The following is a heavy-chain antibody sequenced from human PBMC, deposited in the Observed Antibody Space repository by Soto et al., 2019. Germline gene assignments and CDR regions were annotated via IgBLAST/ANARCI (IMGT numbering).Heavy chain of an antibody. Sequence: VKVSCKASEYTFTGYYMHWVRQAPGQGLEWMGWINPNSGGTNYAQKFQGWVTMTRDTSISTAYMELSRLRSDDTAVYYCARSSSGWYYYYGMDVWGQGTTVTVSS. V-gene: IGHV1-2*04. CDR1: EYTFTGYY. CDR2: INPNSGGT. CDR3: ARSSSGWYYYYGMDV. D-gene: IGHD6-19*01. J-gene: IGHJ6*02.